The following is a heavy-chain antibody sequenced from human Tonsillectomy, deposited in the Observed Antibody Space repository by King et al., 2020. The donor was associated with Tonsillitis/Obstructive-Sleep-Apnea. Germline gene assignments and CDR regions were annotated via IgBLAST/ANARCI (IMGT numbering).Heavy chain of an antibody. D-gene: IGHD3-3*01. CDR2: IYQSGNT. CDR1: GDSTSSTYY. V-gene: IGHV4-39*01. J-gene: IGHJ4*02. Sequence: QLQESGPGLVKPSETLSLTCTVSGDSTSSTYYWGWVRQSPGKGLEWIASIYQSGNTYYNPSLKSRVSISMDTSKNQFSLNLSSVTAADTAVYFCARHRRIYYFDCWGQGTLVTVSS. CDR3: ARHRRIYYFDC.